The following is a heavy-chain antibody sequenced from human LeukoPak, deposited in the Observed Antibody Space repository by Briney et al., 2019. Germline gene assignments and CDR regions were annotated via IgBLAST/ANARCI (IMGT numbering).Heavy chain of an antibody. V-gene: IGHV3-7*01. CDR2: INRDGSAK. Sequence: GGSLRLSCAAPGFTFSNYWMQWVRQAPGKGLEWVANINRDGSAKYYVDSVEGRFTISKDSAKNSLYLQMNSLTVDDTAVYYCTRGDPDFWGQGTLVTVSS. J-gene: IGHJ4*02. D-gene: IGHD3-3*01. CDR3: TRGDPDF. CDR1: GFTFSNYW.